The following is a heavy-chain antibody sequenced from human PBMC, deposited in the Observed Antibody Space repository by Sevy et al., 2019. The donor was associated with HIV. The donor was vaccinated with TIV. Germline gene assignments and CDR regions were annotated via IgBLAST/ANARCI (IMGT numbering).Heavy chain of an antibody. CDR1: GYTFTSYG. Sequence: GTVKVSCKASGYTFTSYGISWVRQAPRQGLERMGWISAYNRNTNYAQKLQGRVTMITDTSTSTAYMELRSLRSDDTAVYYCARDIVVVTAIPGYWGQGTLVTVSS. V-gene: IGHV1-18*04. D-gene: IGHD2-21*02. CDR2: ISAYNRNT. J-gene: IGHJ4*02. CDR3: ARDIVVVTAIPGY.